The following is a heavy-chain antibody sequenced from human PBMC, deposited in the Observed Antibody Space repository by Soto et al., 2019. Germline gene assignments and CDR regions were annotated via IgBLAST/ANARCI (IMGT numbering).Heavy chain of an antibody. CDR1: GGSISSGGYY. CDR3: ARKVVTPYFDY. Sequence: LSLPCTVSGGSISSGGYYWSWIRQHPGKGLEWIGYIYYSGSTYYNPSLKSRVTISVDTSKNQFSLKLSSVTAADTAVYYCARKVVTPYFDYRGQGTLVTVYS. CDR2: IYYSGST. D-gene: IGHD3-22*01. J-gene: IGHJ4*02. V-gene: IGHV4-31*03.